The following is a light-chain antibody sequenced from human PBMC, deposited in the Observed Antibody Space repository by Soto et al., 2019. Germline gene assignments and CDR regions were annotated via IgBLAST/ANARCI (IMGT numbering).Light chain of an antibody. CDR1: QGVSND. V-gene: IGKV1-17*01. CDR3: QQSNSFPPT. Sequence: DIQLTQSPSTLSASVGDRVTISCRASQGVSNDLGWYQQKPGKAPKRLIYAASSWPTGVPSRFSGSGSGTDFTLTISSLQPEDFAAYYCQQSNSFPPTFGGGTKVDIK. CDR2: AAS. J-gene: IGKJ4*01.